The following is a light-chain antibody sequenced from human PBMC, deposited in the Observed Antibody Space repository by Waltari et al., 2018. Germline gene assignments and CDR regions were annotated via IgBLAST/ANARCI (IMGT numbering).Light chain of an antibody. Sequence: SVLTSSNNKDYVAWYQQKPGQAPKLLIYWASTRKSGVPDRFSGSGSGTDFTLTISSLQAEDVAVYYCQQFQSHLRTFGQGTKVEIK. V-gene: IGKV4-1*01. CDR3: QQFQSHLRT. J-gene: IGKJ1*01. CDR1: SVLTSSNNKDY. CDR2: WAS.